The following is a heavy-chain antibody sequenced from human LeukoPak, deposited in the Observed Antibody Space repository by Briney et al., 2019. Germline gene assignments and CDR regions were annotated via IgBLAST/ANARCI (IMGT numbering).Heavy chain of an antibody. CDR3: ASRNQHFDY. CDR1: GFTFTNYN. Sequence: PGGSLRLSCAASGFTFTNYNMNWIRQPPGKGLEWIGSVYYSGNTYYNPSLKSRLTVSVDTSRNQFSLQLRSVTAADTAVYYCASRNQHFDYWGQGTLVTVSS. CDR2: VYYSGNT. J-gene: IGHJ4*02. D-gene: IGHD1-14*01. V-gene: IGHV4-59*04.